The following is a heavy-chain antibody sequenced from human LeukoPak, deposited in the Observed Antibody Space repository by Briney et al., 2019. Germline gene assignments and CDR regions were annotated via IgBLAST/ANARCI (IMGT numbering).Heavy chain of an antibody. CDR2: IYTSGST. CDR3: ARDYYDSSGLTPPDAFDI. D-gene: IGHD3-22*01. J-gene: IGHJ3*02. V-gene: IGHV4-4*07. Sequence: SETLSLTCTVSGGSISSYYWSWIRQPAGKGLEWIGRIYTSGSTNYNPSLKSRDTMSVDTSKNQFSLKLSSVTAADTAVYYCARDYYDSSGLTPPDAFDIWGQGTMVTVSS. CDR1: GGSISSYY.